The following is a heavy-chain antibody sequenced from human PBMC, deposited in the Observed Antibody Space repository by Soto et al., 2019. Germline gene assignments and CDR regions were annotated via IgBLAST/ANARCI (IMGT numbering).Heavy chain of an antibody. D-gene: IGHD3-3*01. CDR3: ARDDYDFWSGYYDF. J-gene: IGHJ4*02. V-gene: IGHV3-7*01. CDR1: GFTFSSYW. CDR2: IKQDGSEK. Sequence: GGSLRLSCAASGFTFSSYWMSWVRQAPGKGLEWVANIKQDGSEKYYVDSVKGRFTISRDNAKNSLYLQMNSLRAEDTAVYYCARDDYDFWSGYYDFWGQGTLVTVSS.